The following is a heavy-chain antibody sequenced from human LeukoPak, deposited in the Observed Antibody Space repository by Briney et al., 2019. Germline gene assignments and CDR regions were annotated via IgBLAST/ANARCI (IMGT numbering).Heavy chain of an antibody. J-gene: IGHJ3*02. CDR3: AKDRRGIAVAGSAFDI. CDR1: GFTFSSYG. V-gene: IGHV3-23*01. D-gene: IGHD6-19*01. Sequence: PGRSLRLSCAASGFTFSSYGMSWVRQAPGKGLEWVSAISGSGGSTYYADSVKGRFTISRDNSKNTLYLQMNSLRAEDTAVYYCAKDRRGIAVAGSAFDIWGQGTMVTVSS. CDR2: ISGSGGST.